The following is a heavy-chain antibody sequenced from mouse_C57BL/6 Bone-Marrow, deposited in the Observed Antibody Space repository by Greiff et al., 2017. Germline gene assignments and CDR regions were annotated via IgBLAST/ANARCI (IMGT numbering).Heavy chain of an antibody. V-gene: IGHV5-9-1*02. CDR3: TRDRDYGNSYYYAMDY. CDR2: ISSGGDYI. CDR1: GFTFSSYA. D-gene: IGHD2-1*01. J-gene: IGHJ4*01. Sequence: EVKLMESGEGLVKPGGSLKLSCAASGFTFSSYAMSWVRQTPEKRLEWVAYISSGGDYIYYADTVKGRFTISRDNARNTLYLHMSSLKSEDTAMYYCTRDRDYGNSYYYAMDYWGQGTSVTVSS.